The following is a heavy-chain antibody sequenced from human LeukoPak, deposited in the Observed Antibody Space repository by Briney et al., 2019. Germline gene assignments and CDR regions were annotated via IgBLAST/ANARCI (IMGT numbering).Heavy chain of an antibody. Sequence: SGTLSLTCAASGGSISSSNWWSWVRQPPGKGLEWIGEIYHSGSTNYSPSLKSRVTISVDKSKNQFSLKLSSVTAADTAVYYCARTNLRGSDAFDIWGQGTMVTVSS. J-gene: IGHJ3*02. CDR1: GGSISSSNW. D-gene: IGHD2-15*01. CDR2: IYHSGST. CDR3: ARTNLRGSDAFDI. V-gene: IGHV4-4*02.